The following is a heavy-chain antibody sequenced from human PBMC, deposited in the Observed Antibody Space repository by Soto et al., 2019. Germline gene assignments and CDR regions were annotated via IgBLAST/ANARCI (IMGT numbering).Heavy chain of an antibody. D-gene: IGHD4-17*01. Sequence: ASVKVSCKASGYTFTSYYMHWVRQAPGQGLEWMGRIIPSFGNTNYAQKLQGRVTMTTDTSTSTAYMELRSLRSDDTAVYYCARDPDYGDSGGMDVRGQGTTVTVSS. CDR2: IIPSFGNT. J-gene: IGHJ6*02. CDR1: GYTFTSYY. V-gene: IGHV1-18*04. CDR3: ARDPDYGDSGGMDV.